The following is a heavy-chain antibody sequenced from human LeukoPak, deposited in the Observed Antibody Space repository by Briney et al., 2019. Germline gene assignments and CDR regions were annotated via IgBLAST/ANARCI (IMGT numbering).Heavy chain of an antibody. CDR1: GGTFSSYA. D-gene: IGHD3-22*01. J-gene: IGHJ5*02. CDR2: IIPIFGTA. V-gene: IGHV1-69*13. CDR3: AIMGIKYYYDSSGYSTSFDP. Sequence: SVKVSCKASGGTFSSYAISWVRQAPGQGLEWMGGIIPIFGTANYAQKFQGRVTITADESTSTAYMELSSLRSEDTAVYYCAIMGIKYYYDSSGYSTSFDPWGQGTLVTVSS.